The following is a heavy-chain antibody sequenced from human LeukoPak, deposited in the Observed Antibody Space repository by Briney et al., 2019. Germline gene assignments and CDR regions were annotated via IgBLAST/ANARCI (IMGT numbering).Heavy chain of an antibody. V-gene: IGHV3-7*01. CDR3: ARADDYHRFDY. Sequence: GGSLRLSCAASGFTSSNYWMSWVRQPPGKGLEWVANIKHDGGEKYCVDSVKGRFTISRDNAKNSLYLQMNSLRAEDTAVYYCARADDYHRFDYWGQGTLVTVSS. CDR2: IKHDGGEK. CDR1: GFTSSNYW. J-gene: IGHJ4*02. D-gene: IGHD5-12*01.